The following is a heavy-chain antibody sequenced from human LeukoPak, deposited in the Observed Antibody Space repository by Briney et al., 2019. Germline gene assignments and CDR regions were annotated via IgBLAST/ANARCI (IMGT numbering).Heavy chain of an antibody. V-gene: IGHV3-23*01. CDR2: ISGSGGST. CDR3: ARRCGLSDAFDI. J-gene: IGHJ3*02. D-gene: IGHD2-21*01. Sequence: GSLRLSCAASGFTFSGYAMSWVRQAPGKGLEWVSAISGSGGSTYYADSVKGRFTISRDNAKNSLYLQMNSLRAEDTAVYYCARRCGLSDAFDIWGQGTMVTVSS. CDR1: GFTFSGYA.